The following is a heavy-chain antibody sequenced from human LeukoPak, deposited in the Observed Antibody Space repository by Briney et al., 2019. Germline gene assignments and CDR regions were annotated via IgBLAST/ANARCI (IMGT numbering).Heavy chain of an antibody. J-gene: IGHJ6*02. V-gene: IGHV3-30-3*01. D-gene: IGHD1-26*01. CDR2: ISYDGSNK. CDR3: ASARVGAFYYYYGMDV. Sequence: GGSLRLSCAASGFTFSSYAMHWVRQAPGKGLEWVAVISYDGSNKYYADSVKGRFTISRDNSKSTLYLQMNSLRAEDTAVYYCASARVGAFYYYYGMDVWGQGTTVTVSS. CDR1: GFTFSSYA.